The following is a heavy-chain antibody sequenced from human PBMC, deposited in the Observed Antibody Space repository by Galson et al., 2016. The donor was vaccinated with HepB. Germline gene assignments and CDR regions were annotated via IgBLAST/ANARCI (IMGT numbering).Heavy chain of an antibody. J-gene: IGHJ4*02. CDR2: IWYDGSNR. Sequence: SLRLSCAASGFTLSGHGAMHWVRQAPGKGLEWVAVIWYDGSNRFYGDSVKGRFTISRDSSTNTAYLQMNSLRPEDTAVYYCAKDALGQNSIRLFDFWGQGTLVTVSS. V-gene: IGHV3-33*06. CDR3: AKDALGQNSIRLFDF. CDR1: GFTLSGHGA. D-gene: IGHD2/OR15-2a*01.